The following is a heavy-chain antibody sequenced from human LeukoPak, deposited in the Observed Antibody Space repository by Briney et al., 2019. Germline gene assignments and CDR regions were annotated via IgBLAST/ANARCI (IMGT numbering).Heavy chain of an antibody. J-gene: IGHJ4*02. CDR1: GFTFSSHA. Sequence: GGSLRLSCAASGFTFSSHAMTWVRQASGKGLEWVSSIRGSGGNTYFADSVKGRFTISRDNFQNTLYLQMNSLRAEDTAVYYCAKDYYDSSIFSAPHLFACWGQGTLVTVSS. CDR2: IRGSGGNT. V-gene: IGHV3-23*01. D-gene: IGHD3-22*01. CDR3: AKDYYDSSIFSAPHLFAC.